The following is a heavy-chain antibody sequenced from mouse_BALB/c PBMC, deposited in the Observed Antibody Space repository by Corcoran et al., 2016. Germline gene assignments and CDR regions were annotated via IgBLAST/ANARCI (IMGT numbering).Heavy chain of an antibody. CDR1: GYTFTSYT. Sequence: QVQLQQSAAELARPGASVKMSCKASGYTFTSYTMHWVKQRPGQGLEWIGYINPSSGYTEYNQKFKDKTTLTADKSSSTAYMQLSSLTCEDSAVYYCARGDDADAMDYWGQGTSVTVSS. CDR2: INPSSGYT. J-gene: IGHJ4*01. CDR3: ARGDDADAMDY. D-gene: IGHD2-2*01. V-gene: IGHV1-4*02.